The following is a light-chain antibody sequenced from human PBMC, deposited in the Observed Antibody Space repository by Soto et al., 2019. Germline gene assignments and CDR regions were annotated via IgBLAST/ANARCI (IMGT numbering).Light chain of an antibody. Sequence: DIQMTQSPSTLSASVGDRVTITCRAIQSIGDSLAWYQQKPGKAPYLLISDVSSLERGVPSRFSGSGSGAEFTLTISSLQPDDFATYYCQQYNSYSPLTFGGGTKVDIK. CDR2: DVS. CDR3: QQYNSYSPLT. CDR1: QSIGDS. J-gene: IGKJ4*01. V-gene: IGKV1-5*01.